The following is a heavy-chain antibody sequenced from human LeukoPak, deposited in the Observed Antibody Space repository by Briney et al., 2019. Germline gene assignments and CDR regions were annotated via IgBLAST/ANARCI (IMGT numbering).Heavy chain of an antibody. Sequence: GGSLRLSCAASRFTFSSYSMNWVRQAPGKGLEWVSYISSSSNTIYYADSVKGRFTISRDNAKNSLYLQMNSLRAEDTAVYYCAKDGSWSCTDWGQGTLVTVSS. CDR2: ISSSSNTI. D-gene: IGHD2-8*02. J-gene: IGHJ4*02. V-gene: IGHV3-48*01. CDR1: RFTFSSYS. CDR3: AKDGSWSCTD.